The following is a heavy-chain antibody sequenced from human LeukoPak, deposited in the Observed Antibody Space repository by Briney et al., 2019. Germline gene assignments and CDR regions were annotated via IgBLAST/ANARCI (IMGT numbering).Heavy chain of an antibody. D-gene: IGHD4-17*01. CDR1: GFTFSTYA. CDR2: VSGSGGST. Sequence: GGSLRLSCAASGFTFSTYAMSWVRQAPGKGLEWVSAVSGSGGSTYYADSVKGRFTISRDSSKSTLYLQMNSLRAEDTAVYYCAKDMTNQDSHAFDIWGQGTMVTVSS. J-gene: IGHJ3*02. CDR3: AKDMTNQDSHAFDI. V-gene: IGHV3-23*01.